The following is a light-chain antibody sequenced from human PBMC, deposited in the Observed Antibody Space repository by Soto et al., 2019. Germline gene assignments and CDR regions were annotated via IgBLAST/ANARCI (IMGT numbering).Light chain of an antibody. J-gene: IGKJ1*01. CDR1: QSVSSY. CDR2: HAS. CDR3: QQRSNWPPTWT. V-gene: IGKV3-11*01. Sequence: EIVLTQSPATLSLSPEERATLSCRASQSVSSYLAWYQQKPGQAPRLLIYHASNRATGIPARFSGSGSGTDFTLTISSLEPEDFAVYYCQQRSNWPPTWTFGQGTKVEIK.